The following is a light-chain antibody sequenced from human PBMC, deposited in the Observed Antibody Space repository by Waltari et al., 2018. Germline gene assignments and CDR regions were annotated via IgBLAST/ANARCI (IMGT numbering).Light chain of an antibody. V-gene: IGKV1-5*03. Sequence: DIQMTQSPSTLSASVGDRVTITCRASQYINTWLAWYQQKPGKAPKLLISKASSVEHEVPLSFSGSGFGTEFTLDISRLQPDDSATYYCQRYSSYPPTFGGGTMLEIK. J-gene: IGKJ4*01. CDR3: QRYSSYPPT. CDR1: QYINTW. CDR2: KAS.